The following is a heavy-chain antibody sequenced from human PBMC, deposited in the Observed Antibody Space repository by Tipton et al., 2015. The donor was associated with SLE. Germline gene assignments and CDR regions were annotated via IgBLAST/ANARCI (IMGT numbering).Heavy chain of an antibody. Sequence: TLSLTCTVSGDSVKSRYWIWVRQPAGRGLEWLAYRFHDGNINYNPSLKTRLTMAVDTSRDQFSLTLNSVTAADTAVYYCARSAGYSSSWAHFDYWGQGTLVTVSS. CDR2: RFHDGNI. D-gene: IGHD6-13*01. CDR3: ARSAGYSSSWAHFDY. CDR1: GDSVKSRY. V-gene: IGHV4-59*02. J-gene: IGHJ4*02.